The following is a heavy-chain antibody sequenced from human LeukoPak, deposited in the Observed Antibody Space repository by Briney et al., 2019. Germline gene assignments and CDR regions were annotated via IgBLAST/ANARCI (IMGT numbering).Heavy chain of an antibody. CDR2: IYYSGST. J-gene: IGHJ4*02. V-gene: IGHV4-59*08. CDR1: GGSISSYY. D-gene: IGHD3-3*01. CDR3: SRRRGNLWSWDWGYFDY. Sequence: SSETLSLTCTVSGGSISSYYWSWIRQPPGKGLEWIGYIYYSGSTYYNPSLKSRVTISLETSKNQFSLKLSSVTGADKAVYYCSRRRGNLWSWDWGYFDYWGQGTLVTVSS.